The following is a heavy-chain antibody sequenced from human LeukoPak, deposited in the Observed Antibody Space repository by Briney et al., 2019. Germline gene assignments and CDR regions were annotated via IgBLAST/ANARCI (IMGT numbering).Heavy chain of an antibody. Sequence: PGGSLRLSCSASGFTFSSYAMHWVRQAPGKGLEYVSAISSNGGSTYYADSVKGRFTISRDDSKNTLYLQMSSLRAEDTAVYYCVNGWPQSNFDYWGQGTLVTVSS. CDR1: GFTFSSYA. D-gene: IGHD5-24*01. CDR2: ISSNGGST. V-gene: IGHV3-64D*09. CDR3: VNGWPQSNFDY. J-gene: IGHJ4*02.